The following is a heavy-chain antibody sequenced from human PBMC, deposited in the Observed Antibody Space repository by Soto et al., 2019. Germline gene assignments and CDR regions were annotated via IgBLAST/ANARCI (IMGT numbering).Heavy chain of an antibody. Sequence: PSETLSLTCTVSGGSISSYYWSWIRQPPGKGLEWIGYIYYSGSTNYNPSLKSRVTISVDTSKNQFSLKLSSVTAADTAVYYCARQLWLYGFEYWGQGTLVTVYS. CDR1: GGSISSYY. D-gene: IGHD5-18*01. CDR2: IYYSGST. V-gene: IGHV4-59*01. CDR3: ARQLWLYGFEY. J-gene: IGHJ4*02.